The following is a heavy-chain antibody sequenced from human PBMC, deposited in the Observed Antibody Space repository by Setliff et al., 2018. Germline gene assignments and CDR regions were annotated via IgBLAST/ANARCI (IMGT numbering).Heavy chain of an antibody. Sequence: SETLSLTCTVSGDSIYNHFWSWVRQPPGKGLEWIGYIYSTGSTNYNPSLKSRVTISIDTSKNQFSLKLSSVTAADTAVYYCARLYDFCSGGSCYSGYSGYYYYMDVWGKGTTVTVSS. J-gene: IGHJ6*03. CDR1: GDSIYNHF. V-gene: IGHV4-4*08. CDR2: IYSTGST. D-gene: IGHD2-15*01. CDR3: ARLYDFCSGGSCYSGYSGYYYYMDV.